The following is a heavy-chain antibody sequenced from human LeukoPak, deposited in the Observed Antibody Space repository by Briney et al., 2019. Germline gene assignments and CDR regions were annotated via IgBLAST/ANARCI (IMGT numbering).Heavy chain of an antibody. J-gene: IGHJ6*03. CDR3: ARLFFPFGSGSRSTYYSYYMDV. CDR1: GDSISSNTAS. D-gene: IGHD3-10*01. CDR2: TYYTSKWYN. Sequence: PSQTLSLTCAISGDSISSNTASWNWIRQSPSRGLEWLGRTYYTSKWYNDYAVSVKSRITISPDTSKNQFSLQLNSVTPEDTAMYYCARLFFPFGSGSRSTYYSYYMDVWGTGTTVTISS. V-gene: IGHV6-1*01.